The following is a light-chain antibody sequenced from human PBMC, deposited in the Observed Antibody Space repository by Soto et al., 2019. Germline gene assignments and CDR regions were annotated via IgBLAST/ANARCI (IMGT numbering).Light chain of an antibody. CDR1: QSVSSTF. CDR2: GAS. Sequence: EIVLTQSPGTLSLSPGERATLSCRARQSVSSTFLAWYQQKPGQAPRLLIHGASTRATGIPDRFSGSGSGTDFSLTISRLKPEDFAVYYCQQYGSSPMYTFGQGTRLEIK. V-gene: IGKV3-20*01. CDR3: QQYGSSPMYT. J-gene: IGKJ2*01.